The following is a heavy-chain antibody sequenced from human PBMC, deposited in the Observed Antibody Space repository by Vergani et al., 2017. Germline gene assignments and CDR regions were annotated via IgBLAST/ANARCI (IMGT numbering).Heavy chain of an antibody. CDR3: ARERRYSGSYGGQEYYYYYYMDV. J-gene: IGHJ6*03. CDR1: GRSISSYY. Sequence: QVQLQESGPGLVKPSETLSLTCTVSGRSISSYYWSWIRQPPGTGLEWIGYIYYSGSTNYNPSLKSRVTISVDTSKNQFSLKLSSVTAADTAVYYCARERRYSGSYGGQEYYYYYYMDVWGKGTTVTVSS. CDR2: IYYSGST. V-gene: IGHV4-59*01. D-gene: IGHD1-26*01.